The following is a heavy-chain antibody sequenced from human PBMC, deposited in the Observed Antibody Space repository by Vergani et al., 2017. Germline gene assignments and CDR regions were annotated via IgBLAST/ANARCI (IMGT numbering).Heavy chain of an antibody. V-gene: IGHV3-23*04. CDR1: GFTFSSYS. D-gene: IGHD5-12*01. Sequence: EVQLVESGGGLVKPGGSLRLSCAASGFTFSSYSMNWVRQAPGKGLEWVSAISGSGGSTYYADSVKGRFTISRDNSKNTLYLQMNSLRAEDTAVYYCAKDERMVATGFDYWGQGTLVTVSS. CDR2: ISGSGGST. J-gene: IGHJ4*02. CDR3: AKDERMVATGFDY.